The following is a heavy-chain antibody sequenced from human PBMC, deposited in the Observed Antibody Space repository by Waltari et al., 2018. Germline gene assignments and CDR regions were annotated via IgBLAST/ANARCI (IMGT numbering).Heavy chain of an antibody. CDR2: ISTDGRTV. CDR1: GLTFSSFD. Sequence: QVQLVESGGGVVQPGGSLRLSCAASGLTFSSFDIHWVRQAPGKGLEWVAVISTDGRTVFYADSVEGRFTISRDNSKSTLYLQLNSLRTEDTAVYYCARDPKLSRPDYFDYWGQGTLVTVSS. J-gene: IGHJ4*02. V-gene: IGHV3-30*01. CDR3: ARDPKLSRPDYFDY.